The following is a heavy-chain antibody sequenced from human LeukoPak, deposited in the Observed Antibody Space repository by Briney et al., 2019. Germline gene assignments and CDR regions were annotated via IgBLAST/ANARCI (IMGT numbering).Heavy chain of an antibody. CDR2: MKEVGSEK. V-gene: IGHV3-7*04. D-gene: IGHD3-16*01. J-gene: IGHJ4*02. CDR3: ARGATVMLSY. Sequence: PGGSLRLSCAASGFSFGSYWMSWVRQAPGKGLEWVPSMKEVGSEKYYVDSVKGRFIISRDNAKNSLYLQMNSLRAEDTAVYYCARGATVMLSYWGQGTLVTVSA. CDR1: GFSFGSYW.